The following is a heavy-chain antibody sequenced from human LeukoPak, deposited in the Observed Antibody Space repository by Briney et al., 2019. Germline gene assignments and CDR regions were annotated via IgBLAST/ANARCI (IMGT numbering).Heavy chain of an antibody. CDR3: ARLDYYFDY. V-gene: IGHV3-7*01. CDR1: GFTFSSYW. Sequence: QPGGSLRLSCAASGFTFSSYWMSWVRQAPGQGLEWVANIKQDGSEKNYVDSVEGRFTISRDNAKNSLYLQMNSLRADDTAVYYCARLDYYFDYWGQGTLVTVSS. J-gene: IGHJ4*02. CDR2: IKQDGSEK. D-gene: IGHD3/OR15-3a*01.